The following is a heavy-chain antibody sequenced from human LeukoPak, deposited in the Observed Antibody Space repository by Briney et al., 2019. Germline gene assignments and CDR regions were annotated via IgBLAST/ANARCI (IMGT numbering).Heavy chain of an antibody. D-gene: IGHD2-15*01. CDR2: IVVGSGNT. J-gene: IGHJ4*02. CDR1: GFTFTSSA. Sequence: GTSVKVSCKASGFTFTSSAVQWVRQARGQRLEWIGWIVVGSGNTNYAQKFQERVTITRDISTSTAYMELSSLRSEDTAVYYCAAKGYCSGGSCYSGYYSDYWGQGTLVTVSS. V-gene: IGHV1-58*01. CDR3: AAKGYCSGGSCYSGYYSDY.